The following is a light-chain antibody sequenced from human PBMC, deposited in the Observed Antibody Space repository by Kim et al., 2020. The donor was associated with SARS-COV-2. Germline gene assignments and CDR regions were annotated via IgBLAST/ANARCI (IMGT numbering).Light chain of an antibody. Sequence: ERAHHSGRARRRFSSRYLAWYQQKPGQAPRLLSYGASSRATGIPDRFSGSGSGTDFTLTISRLEPEDFAVYYCQQYGSSPPITFGQGTRLEIK. CDR1: RRFSSRY. CDR3: QQYGSSPPIT. V-gene: IGKV3-20*01. J-gene: IGKJ5*01. CDR2: GAS.